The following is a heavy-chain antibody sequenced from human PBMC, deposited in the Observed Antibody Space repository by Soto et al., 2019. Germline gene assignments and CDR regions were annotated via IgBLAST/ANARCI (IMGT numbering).Heavy chain of an antibody. D-gene: IGHD3-22*01. CDR1: GGTFSSYA. CDR2: IIPIFGTA. CDR3: AISYDSSGYWQL. J-gene: IGHJ4*02. V-gene: IGHV1-69*13. Sequence: ASVKVSCKASGGTFSSYAISWVRQAPGQGLEWMGGIIPIFGTANYAQKFQGRVTITADESTSTAYMELSSLRSEDTAVYYCAISYDSSGYWQLWGQGTLVTVSS.